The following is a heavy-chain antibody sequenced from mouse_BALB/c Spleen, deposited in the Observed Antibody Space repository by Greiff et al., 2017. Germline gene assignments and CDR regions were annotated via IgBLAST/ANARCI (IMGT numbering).Heavy chain of an antibody. CDR2: IRNKANGYTT. CDR3: ARGSITTVVPRFYWYFDV. J-gene: IGHJ1*01. CDR1: GFTFTDYY. D-gene: IGHD1-1*01. V-gene: IGHV7-3*02. Sequence: EVKLVESGGGLVQPGGSLRLSCATSGFTFTDYYMSWVRQPPGKALEWLGFIRNKANGYTTEYSASVKGRFTISRDNSQSILYLQMNTLRAEDSATYYCARGSITTVVPRFYWYFDVWGAGTTVTVSS.